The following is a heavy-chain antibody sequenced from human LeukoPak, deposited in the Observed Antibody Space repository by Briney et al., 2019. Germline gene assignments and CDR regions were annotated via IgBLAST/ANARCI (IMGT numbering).Heavy chain of an antibody. D-gene: IGHD6-13*01. V-gene: IGHV3-23*01. CDR1: GITFSIYA. CDR2: ISGSGGST. CDR3: AKDTSSSWYDYFDY. J-gene: IGHJ4*02. Sequence: GGSLRLSCAASGITFSIYAMTWVRQAPGKGLEWVSAISGSGGSTCYADSVKGRFTISRDNSKNTLYLQMNSLRAEDTAVYYCAKDTSSSWYDYFDYWGQGTLVTVSS.